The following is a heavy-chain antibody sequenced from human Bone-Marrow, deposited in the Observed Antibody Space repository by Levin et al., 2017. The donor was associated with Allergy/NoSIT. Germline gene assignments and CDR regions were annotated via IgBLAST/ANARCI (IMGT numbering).Heavy chain of an antibody. CDR2: IIPIFGTA. D-gene: IGHD3-10*01. Sequence: KISCKASGGTFSSYAISWVRQAPGQGLEWMGGIIPIFGTANYAQKFQGRVTITADKSTSTAYMELSSLRSEDTAVYYCARAKTYYYGSGSYYNGNWFDPWGQGTLVTVSS. J-gene: IGHJ5*02. CDR1: GGTFSSYA. V-gene: IGHV1-69*06. CDR3: ARAKTYYYGSGSYYNGNWFDP.